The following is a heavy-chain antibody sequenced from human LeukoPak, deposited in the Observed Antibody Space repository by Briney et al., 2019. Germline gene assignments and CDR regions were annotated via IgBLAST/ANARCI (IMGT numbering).Heavy chain of an antibody. CDR1: GFTVSSNF. V-gene: IGHV3-23*01. J-gene: IGHJ4*02. CDR2: ISGSGGST. D-gene: IGHD3-10*01. CDR3: AKDRGGSGY. Sequence: GGSLRLSCAASGFTVSSNFMSWVRQAPGKGLEWVSAISGSGGSTYYADSVKGRFTISRDNSKNTLYLQMNSLRAEDTAVYYCAKDRGGSGYWGQGTLVTVSS.